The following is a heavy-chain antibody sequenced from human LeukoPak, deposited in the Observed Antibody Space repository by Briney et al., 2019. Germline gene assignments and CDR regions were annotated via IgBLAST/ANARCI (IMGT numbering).Heavy chain of an antibody. Sequence: GGSLRLSCAASGFALTSYAMSWVRQAPGQGLEWVSSISISGGSTYYADSVKGRFTISRDNSKNTLYLQMNNLRAEDTAIYYCAKDHPPRITVGDTLGYFDYWGQGTLVTVSS. CDR2: ISISGGST. D-gene: IGHD6-19*01. CDR1: GFALTSYA. J-gene: IGHJ4*02. V-gene: IGHV3-23*01. CDR3: AKDHPPRITVGDTLGYFDY.